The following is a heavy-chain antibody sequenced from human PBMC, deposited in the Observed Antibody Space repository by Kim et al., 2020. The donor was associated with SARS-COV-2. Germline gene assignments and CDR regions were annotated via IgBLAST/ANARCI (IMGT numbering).Heavy chain of an antibody. J-gene: IGHJ5*02. Sequence: NPSLKSRVTISVDTSKNQFSLKLSSVTAADTAVYYCARSGAAMGNWFDPWGQGTLVTVSS. D-gene: IGHD2-2*01. V-gene: IGHV4-39*01. CDR3: ARSGAAMGNWFDP.